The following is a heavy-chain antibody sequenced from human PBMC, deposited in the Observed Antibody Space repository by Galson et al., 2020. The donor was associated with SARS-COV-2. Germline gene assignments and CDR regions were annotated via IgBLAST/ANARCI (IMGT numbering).Heavy chain of an antibody. CDR1: GGSFSGYY. CDR2: INHSGST. J-gene: IGHJ4*02. V-gene: IGHV4-34*01. CDR3: ARAYGSGSYYRPGDY. D-gene: IGHD3-10*01. Sequence: SETLSLTCAVYGGSFSGYYWSWIRQPPGKGLEWIGEINHSGSTNYNPSLKSRVTISVDTSKNQFSLKLSSVTAADTAVYYCARAYGSGSYYRPGDYWGQGTLVTVSS.